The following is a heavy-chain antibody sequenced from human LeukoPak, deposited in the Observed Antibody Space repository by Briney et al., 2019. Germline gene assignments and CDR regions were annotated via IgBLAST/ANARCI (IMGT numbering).Heavy chain of an antibody. V-gene: IGHV1-69*13. D-gene: IGHD4-17*01. CDR2: IIPIFGTA. J-gene: IGHJ6*02. CDR1: GYTFTGHY. CDR3: ARKGGSDYGDYSLGYYYYGMDV. Sequence: ASVKVSCKASGYTFTGHYMHWVRQAPGQGLEWMGGIIPIFGTANYAQKFQGRVTITADESTSTAYMELSSLRSEDTAVYCCARKGGSDYGDYSLGYYYYGMDVWGQGTTVTVSS.